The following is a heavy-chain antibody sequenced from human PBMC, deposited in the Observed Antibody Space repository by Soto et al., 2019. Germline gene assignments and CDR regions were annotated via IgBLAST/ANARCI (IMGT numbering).Heavy chain of an antibody. Sequence: PRLSCAAPEFTFSNLAIGGVRQAPGKGLEWVSAISGSGGNTYYGDSVKGRFTISRDNSKNTLYLQMNSLRAEDTAVYYCGKASGWTDYWGQGT. D-gene: IGHD6-19*01. CDR1: EFTFSNLA. V-gene: IGHV3-23*01. CDR3: GKASGWTDY. CDR2: ISGSGGNT. J-gene: IGHJ4*02.